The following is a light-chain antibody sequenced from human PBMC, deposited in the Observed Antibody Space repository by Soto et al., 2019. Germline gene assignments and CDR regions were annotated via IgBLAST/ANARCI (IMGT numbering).Light chain of an antibody. V-gene: IGKV3-15*01. Sequence: EIVLTQSPATLSVPPGDRATLSCRASESVRSNLAWYQQKPGQAPRLLIYGASIRAADIPARFSGSGSGTEFTLPISTLQSADFAVYYCQQYYDWPTITFGQGTRLE. J-gene: IGKJ5*01. CDR3: QQYYDWPTIT. CDR1: ESVRSN. CDR2: GAS.